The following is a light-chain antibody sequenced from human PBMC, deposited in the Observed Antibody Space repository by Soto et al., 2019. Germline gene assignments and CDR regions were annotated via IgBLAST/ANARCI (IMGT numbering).Light chain of an antibody. V-gene: IGKV1-6*01. Sequence: AIPMTQSPSSLSASVGDRVTITCRASQGIRNDLGWYQQKPGKAPKLLIYAASSLQSGVPSRFSGSGSGTDFPLTISRLQPEDFATYYCLQDYNYPRTFGQGTKVEIK. CDR2: AAS. CDR3: LQDYNYPRT. J-gene: IGKJ1*01. CDR1: QGIRND.